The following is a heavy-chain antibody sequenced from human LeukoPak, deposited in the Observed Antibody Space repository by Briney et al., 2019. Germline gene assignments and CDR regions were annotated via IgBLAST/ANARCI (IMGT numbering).Heavy chain of an antibody. CDR2: INHSGST. D-gene: IGHD3-16*01. J-gene: IGHJ4*02. V-gene: IGHV4-34*01. CDR3: ARASRWGAFYDYVWGSSTAGSAASDY. CDR1: GGSFSGYY. Sequence: TTSETLSLTCAVYGGSFSGYYWSWIRQPPGKGLEWIGEINHSGSTNYNPSLKSRVTISVDTSKNQFSLKLSSVTAADTAVYYCARASRWGAFYDYVWGSSTAGSAASDYWGQGTLVTVSS.